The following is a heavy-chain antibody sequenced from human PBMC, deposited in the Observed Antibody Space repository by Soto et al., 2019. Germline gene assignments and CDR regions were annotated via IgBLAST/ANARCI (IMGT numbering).Heavy chain of an antibody. D-gene: IGHD3-9*01. Sequence: PSETLSLTCTVSGGSITSGGYYWSWIRQHPGKGLEWIGYIYYSGFTYYNPSLKSRVTISVDTSKNQFSLKLSSVTAADTAVYYCARLGPFREFDWLSMEGWLDPWGQGTLVTVSS. CDR3: ARLGPFREFDWLSMEGWLDP. V-gene: IGHV4-31*03. CDR1: GGSITSGGYY. CDR2: IYYSGFT. J-gene: IGHJ5*02.